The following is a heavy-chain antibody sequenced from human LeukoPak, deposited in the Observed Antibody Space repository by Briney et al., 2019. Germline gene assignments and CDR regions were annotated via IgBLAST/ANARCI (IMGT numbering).Heavy chain of an antibody. Sequence: ASVKVSCKASGYTFTGYYMHWVRQAPGQGLEWMGWINPNSGGTNYAQKFQGRVTMTRDTSISTAYMELSRLRSDDTAVYYCARSLVPAAENDYWGQGTLVTVPS. D-gene: IGHD6-13*01. J-gene: IGHJ4*02. CDR2: INPNSGGT. CDR1: GYTFTGYY. V-gene: IGHV1-2*02. CDR3: ARSLVPAAENDY.